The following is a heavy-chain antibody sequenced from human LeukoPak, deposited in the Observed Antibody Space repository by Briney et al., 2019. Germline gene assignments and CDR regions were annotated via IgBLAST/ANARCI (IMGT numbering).Heavy chain of an antibody. CDR3: AKVSSLFGELLGDFDY. V-gene: IGHV3-23*01. Sequence: PGGSLRLSCAASGFTFSSYAMSWVRQAPGKGLEWVSAISGSGGSTYYADSVKGRFTISRDNSKNTLYLQMNSLRAEDTAVYYYAKVSSLFGELLGDFDYWGQGTLVTVSS. D-gene: IGHD3-10*01. J-gene: IGHJ4*02. CDR1: GFTFSSYA. CDR2: ISGSGGST.